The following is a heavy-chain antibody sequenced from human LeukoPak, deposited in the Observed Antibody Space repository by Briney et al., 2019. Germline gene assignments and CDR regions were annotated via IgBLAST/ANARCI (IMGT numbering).Heavy chain of an antibody. CDR1: GFTVSSNY. CDR2: IYTGGTT. D-gene: IGHD3-3*01. V-gene: IGHV3-53*01. Sequence: GGSLRLSCAASGFTVSSNYMSWVRQAPGKGLEWVSFIYTGGTTYYADSVRGRFTISRDNSKNTLYLQMNSLRAEDTAVYYCAKDADDYDFWSGSWGQGTLVTVSS. CDR3: AKDADDYDFWSGS. J-gene: IGHJ5*02.